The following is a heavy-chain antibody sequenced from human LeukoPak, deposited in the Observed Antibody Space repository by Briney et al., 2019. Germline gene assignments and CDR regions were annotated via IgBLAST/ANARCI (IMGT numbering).Heavy chain of an antibody. D-gene: IGHD6-13*01. CDR1: GSTFSNSY. Sequence: ASVKVSCKASGSTFSNSYIHWVRQAPGEGVEWMGIIHSSGGPTTYAQNFQDRVAMTRDMSTSTVYVNLSSLRSDDTAVYYCATSRWGSYYHYMDVWGKGTPVTVSS. CDR3: ATSRWGSYYHYMDV. J-gene: IGHJ6*03. V-gene: IGHV1-46*01. CDR2: IHSSGGPT.